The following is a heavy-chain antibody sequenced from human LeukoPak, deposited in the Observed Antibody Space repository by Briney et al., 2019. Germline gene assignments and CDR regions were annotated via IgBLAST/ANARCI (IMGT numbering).Heavy chain of an antibody. CDR2: IYYSGST. CDR3: ARSEGYYDSSGCLDY. V-gene: IGHV4-59*08. CDR1: GASTSSYY. J-gene: IGHJ4*02. Sequence: SETLSLTCTVSGASTSSYYWSWIRQPPGKGLEWIGYIYYSGSTNYNPSLKSRVTISVDTSKNQFSLKLSSVTAADTAVYYCARSEGYYDSSGCLDYWGQGTLVTVSS. D-gene: IGHD3-22*01.